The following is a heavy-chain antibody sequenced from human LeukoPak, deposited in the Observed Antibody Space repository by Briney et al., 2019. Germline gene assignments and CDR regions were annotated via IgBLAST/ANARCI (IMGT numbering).Heavy chain of an antibody. V-gene: IGHV4-39*01. J-gene: IGHJ4*02. Sequence: SETLSLTCTVSGGSISSSSYYWGWIRQPPGKGLEWIGSIYYSGSTYYNPSLKSRVTISVDTSKNQFSLKLSSVTAADTAVYYCARSGIRGAPRLGYWGQGTLVTVSS. CDR3: ARSGIRGAPRLGY. CDR2: IYYSGST. D-gene: IGHD3-10*01. CDR1: GGSISSSSYY.